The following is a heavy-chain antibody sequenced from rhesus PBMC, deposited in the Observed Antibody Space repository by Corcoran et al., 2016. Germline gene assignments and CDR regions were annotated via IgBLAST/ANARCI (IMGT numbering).Heavy chain of an antibody. V-gene: IGHV4-165*01. Sequence: QVQLQESGPGLVKPSETLSLTCAFSGGSFSGSYWGWIRQSPGEGVEWIRYMSESTGITILNPSLRSPVTISIDTSKSQFSLKMTSVSAADTAVYYCARDPDYDYQPGALDVWGRGLLVTVSS. CDR1: GGSFSGSY. CDR3: ARDPDYDYQPGALDV. CDR2: MSESTGIT. J-gene: IGHJ5-2*02. D-gene: IGHD4-11*01.